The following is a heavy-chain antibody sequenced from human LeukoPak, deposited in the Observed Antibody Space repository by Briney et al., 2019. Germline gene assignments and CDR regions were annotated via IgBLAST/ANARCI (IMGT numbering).Heavy chain of an antibody. CDR3: ASGSYGGTTLFDY. CDR1: GGSISSSNW. V-gene: IGHV4-4*02. Sequence: PSGTLSLTCAVSGGSISSSNWWSWVRQPPGQGLEWIGEIYHSGSTNYNPSLKSRVTISVDKSKNQFSLKLSSVTAADTAVYYCASGSYGGTTLFDYWGQGTLVTVSS. D-gene: IGHD4-23*01. J-gene: IGHJ4*02. CDR2: IYHSGST.